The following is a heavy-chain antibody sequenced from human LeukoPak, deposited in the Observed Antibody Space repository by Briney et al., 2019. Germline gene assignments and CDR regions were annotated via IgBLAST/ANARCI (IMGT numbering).Heavy chain of an antibody. CDR2: ISYDGSNK. Sequence: PGGSLRLSCAASGFTFSRNGMHWVRQAPGKGLEWVAVISYDGSNKYYVDSVKGRFTISRDNSKNTLYLQMNSLRAEDTAVYYRAKDLRYYDILTGYPTTTNGLDYWGQGTLVTVSS. V-gene: IGHV3-30*18. D-gene: IGHD3-9*01. CDR3: AKDLRYYDILTGYPTTTNGLDY. J-gene: IGHJ4*02. CDR1: GFTFSRNG.